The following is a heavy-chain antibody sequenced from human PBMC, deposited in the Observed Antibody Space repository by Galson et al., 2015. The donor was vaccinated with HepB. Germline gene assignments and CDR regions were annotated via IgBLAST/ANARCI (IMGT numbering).Heavy chain of an antibody. Sequence: SLRLSCAATGFTFDDYGMHWVRQVPGKALEWVAGISWNSGSIDYADSVRGRFTISRDNAKKSVHLQMNSLRVEDTAFYYCAKNDVSLIIRGAFDSWGQGTLVTVSS. V-gene: IGHV3-9*01. CDR3: AKNDVSLIIRGAFDS. CDR2: ISWNSGSI. CDR1: GFTFDDYG. J-gene: IGHJ4*02. D-gene: IGHD3-3*01.